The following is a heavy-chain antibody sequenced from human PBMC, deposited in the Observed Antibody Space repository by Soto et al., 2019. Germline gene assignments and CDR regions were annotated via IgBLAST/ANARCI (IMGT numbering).Heavy chain of an antibody. CDR1: GFTFSTYT. CDR2: ISSTGSFI. D-gene: IGHD1-7*01. CDR3: GRGEATGPTFIDS. J-gene: IGHJ4*02. V-gene: IGHV3-21*01. Sequence: QLVESGGGLVKPGGSLGLSCVASGFTFSTYTMNWVRQAPGKGLEWVSSISSTGSFIHSADSVRGRFTISRDNAKKSLYLQSNSLRTEDTAVYYCGRGEATGPTFIDSWGPWTVVTVS.